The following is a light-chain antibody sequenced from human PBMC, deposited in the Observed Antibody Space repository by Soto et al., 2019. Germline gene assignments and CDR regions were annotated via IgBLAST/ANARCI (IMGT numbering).Light chain of an antibody. Sequence: QSALTQPASVSGSPGQSITISCTGTSSDVGGYNYVSWYQQHPGKAPKLMIYDVSNRPSGVSNRFSGSKSGNTASLTISGLQAEDEADYYCRSYTSSSTYVVFRGGTQLPVL. J-gene: IGLJ2*01. CDR3: RSYTSSSTYVV. CDR1: SSDVGGYNY. V-gene: IGLV2-14*01. CDR2: DVS.